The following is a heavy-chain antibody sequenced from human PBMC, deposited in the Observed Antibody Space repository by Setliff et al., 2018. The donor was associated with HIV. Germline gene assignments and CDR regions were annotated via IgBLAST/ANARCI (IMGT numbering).Heavy chain of an antibody. CDR3: ARVPFTTGFDY. V-gene: IGHV4-59*12. J-gene: IGHJ4*02. Sequence: SETLSLTCTVSNSAIDSYYWSWVRQSPGKGLEYIGYIYWTGKTDYNPSLKSRVTISLDTSRKQFSLKLTSVTGADTAMYYCARVPFTTGFDYWGQGILVTVSS. CDR2: IYWTGKT. CDR1: NSAIDSYY. D-gene: IGHD3-3*01.